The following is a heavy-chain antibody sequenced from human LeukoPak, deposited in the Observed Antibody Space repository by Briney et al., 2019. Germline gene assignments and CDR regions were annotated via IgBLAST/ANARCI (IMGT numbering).Heavy chain of an antibody. J-gene: IGHJ3*02. CDR2: IRQDGSEK. CDR3: AKGSSRPPNAFDI. D-gene: IGHD6-6*01. V-gene: IGHV3-7*01. CDR1: GFTFSGHW. Sequence: GGSLRLSCAASGFTFSGHWMSWVRQAPGKGLEWEASIRQDGSEKHYVDSVEGRFTISRDNAKNSLHLQMNSLRAEDTAVYYCAKGSSRPPNAFDIWGQGTLVTVSS.